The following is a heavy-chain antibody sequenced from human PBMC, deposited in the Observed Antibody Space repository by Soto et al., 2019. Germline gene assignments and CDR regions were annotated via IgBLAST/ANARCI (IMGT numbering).Heavy chain of an antibody. V-gene: IGHV5-51*01. CDR3: ARTRITMVRGVISAKYYYYGMDV. CDR1: GYSFTSYW. Sequence: GESLKISCKGSGYSFTSYWIGWVRQMPWKGLEWMGIIYPGDSDTRYSPSFQGQVTISADKSISTAYLQWSSLKASDTAMYYCARTRITMVRGVISAKYYYYGMDVWGQGTTVTVSS. CDR2: IYPGDSDT. J-gene: IGHJ6*02. D-gene: IGHD3-10*01.